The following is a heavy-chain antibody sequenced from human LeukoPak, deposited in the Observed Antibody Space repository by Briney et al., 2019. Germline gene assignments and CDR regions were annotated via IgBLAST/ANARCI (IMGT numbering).Heavy chain of an antibody. CDR2: INPDGRDT. J-gene: IGHJ1*01. CDR3: TSWGDTTAEYFQR. D-gene: IGHD2-21*02. Sequence: GGSLRLSCAASGFTFSDYAMNWVRQAPGKGLEWVAHINPDGRDTYYVDSVKGRFTISRDNAQNSMYLQMNSLRVEDTAVYYCTSWGDTTAEYFQRWGQGTLVTVSS. CDR1: GFTFSDYA. V-gene: IGHV3-7*01.